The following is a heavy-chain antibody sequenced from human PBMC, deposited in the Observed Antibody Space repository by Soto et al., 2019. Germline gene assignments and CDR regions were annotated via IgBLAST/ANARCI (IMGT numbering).Heavy chain of an antibody. D-gene: IGHD4-17*01. V-gene: IGHV1-69*01. J-gene: IGHJ4*02. Sequence: QVQLVQSGAEVKKPGSSVKVSCKASGGTFSSYAISWVRQAPGQGLEWMGGIIPIFGTANYAQKFQGRVTITADESTSTAYMALSSLRSEDTAVYYCARAFPSQTTVTIFFDYWGQGTLVTVSS. CDR2: IIPIFGTA. CDR3: ARAFPSQTTVTIFFDY. CDR1: GGTFSSYA.